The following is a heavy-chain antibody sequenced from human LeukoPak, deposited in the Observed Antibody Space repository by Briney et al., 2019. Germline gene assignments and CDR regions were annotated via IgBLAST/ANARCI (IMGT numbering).Heavy chain of an antibody. V-gene: IGHV4-59*08. Sequence: SETLSLTCTVSGGSISSYYWSWIRQPPGKGLEWIGYIYYSGSTNYNPSLKSRVTISVDTSKNQFSLKLSSVTAADTAVYYCARRPDYGDYEGAFDIWGQGTMVTVSS. CDR3: ARRPDYGDYEGAFDI. CDR1: GGSISSYY. J-gene: IGHJ3*02. D-gene: IGHD4-17*01. CDR2: IYYSGST.